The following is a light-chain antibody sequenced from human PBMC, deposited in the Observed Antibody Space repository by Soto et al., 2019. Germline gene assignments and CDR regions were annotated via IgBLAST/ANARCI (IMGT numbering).Light chain of an antibody. CDR3: QQYNSYSWT. Sequence: IQVTQSPSSLSASVRDRVTITGRASQSISSWLAWYQQKPGKAPKLLIYKASSLESGVPSRFSGSGSGTEFTLTISSLQPDDFATYYCQQYNSYSWTFGQRTEVDI. V-gene: IGKV1-5*03. CDR2: KAS. J-gene: IGKJ1*01. CDR1: QSISSW.